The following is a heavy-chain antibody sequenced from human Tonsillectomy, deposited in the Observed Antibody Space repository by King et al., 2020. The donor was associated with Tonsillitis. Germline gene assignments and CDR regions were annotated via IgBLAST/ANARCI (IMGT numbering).Heavy chain of an antibody. CDR2: ICGSGGTT. D-gene: IGHD6-6*01. CDR1: GFTFSSYA. V-gene: IGHV3-23*04. CDR3: VSHSSLFQH. J-gene: IGHJ1*01. Sequence: VQLVESGGGLVQPGGSLRLSCAASGFTFSSYAMSWVRQAPGKGLEWVSAICGSGGTTYYADSVTGRFTISRDNSKNTLYLQMNSLRAEDTAVYYCVSHSSLFQHWGQGTLVTVSS.